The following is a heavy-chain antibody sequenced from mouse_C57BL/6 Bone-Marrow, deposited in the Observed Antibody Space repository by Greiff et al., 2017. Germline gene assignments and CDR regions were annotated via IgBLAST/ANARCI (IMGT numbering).Heavy chain of an antibody. CDR1: GFNIKDYY. V-gene: IGHV14-1*01. Sequence: DVKLVESGAELVRPGASVKLSCTASGFNIKDYYMHWVKQRPEQGLEWIGRIDPEDGDTEYAPKFQGKATMTADTSSNTAYLQLSSLTSEDTAVYYCTTFYSKKPPYYFDYWGQGTTLTVSS. CDR3: TTFYSKKPPYYFDY. D-gene: IGHD2-5*01. J-gene: IGHJ2*01. CDR2: IDPEDGDT.